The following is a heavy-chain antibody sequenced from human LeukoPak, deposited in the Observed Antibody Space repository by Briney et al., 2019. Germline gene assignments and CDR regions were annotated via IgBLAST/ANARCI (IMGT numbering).Heavy chain of an antibody. CDR1: GFTFSSYA. V-gene: IGHV3-23*01. Sequence: GGSQTLSCAASGFTFSSYAMSWVRQAPGKGLEWVSAISGSGGSTYYADSVKGRFTISRDNSKNTLYLQMNSLRAEDTAVYYCAKCGYSYGRFDYWGQGTLGTVSS. CDR3: AKCGYSYGRFDY. D-gene: IGHD5-18*01. CDR2: ISGSGGST. J-gene: IGHJ4*02.